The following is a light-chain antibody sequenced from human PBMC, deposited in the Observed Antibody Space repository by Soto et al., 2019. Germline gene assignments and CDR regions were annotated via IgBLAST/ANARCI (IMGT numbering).Light chain of an antibody. V-gene: IGLV2-14*03. CDR2: DVS. CDR3: GTNTTVNPRQMV. Sequence: QSALTQPASVSGSPGQSITISCTGTSNDVGGYNYVSWYQHRPGKAPKLIIYDVSNRPSGVSNRFSGPKLGNAALRAIVGLHPEAESVHFWGTNTTVNPRQMVFGPGTK. J-gene: IGLJ1*01. CDR1: SNDVGGYNY.